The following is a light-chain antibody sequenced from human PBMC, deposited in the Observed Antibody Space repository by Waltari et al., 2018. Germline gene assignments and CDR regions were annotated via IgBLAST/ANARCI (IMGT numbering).Light chain of an antibody. CDR2: WAS. Sequence: DIVMTQSPDSLAVSLGERATINCKSSQSVLYSFNNKNYLAWYQRKPGQPPELLISWASTRESGVPDRFSGSGSGTDFTLTISSLQAEDVAVYYCQQYYSSPLTFGGGTKVEIK. V-gene: IGKV4-1*01. J-gene: IGKJ4*01. CDR1: QSVLYSFNNKNY. CDR3: QQYYSSPLT.